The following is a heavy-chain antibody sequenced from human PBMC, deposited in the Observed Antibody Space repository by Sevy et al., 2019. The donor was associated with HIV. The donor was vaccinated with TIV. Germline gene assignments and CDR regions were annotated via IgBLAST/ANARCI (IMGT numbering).Heavy chain of an antibody. V-gene: IGHV4-31*03. D-gene: IGHD2-2*01. CDR2: IYHSGST. J-gene: IGHJ3*02. Sequence: SETLSLTCTVSGGSISSGGYYWSWIRQHSGKGLEWIGYIYHSGSTYYNPSLKSRVTISVDTSKSQFSLKLSSVTAADTAVYYCARGLASIVVPAAISHAFDIWGQGTMVTVSS. CDR3: ARGLASIVVPAAISHAFDI. CDR1: GGSISSGGYY.